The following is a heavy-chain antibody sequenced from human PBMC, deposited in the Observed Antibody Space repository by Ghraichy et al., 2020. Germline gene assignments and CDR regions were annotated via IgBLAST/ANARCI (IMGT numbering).Heavy chain of an antibody. J-gene: IGHJ4*02. V-gene: IGHV3-21*06. CDR3: ARDSGISARQLDY. CDR1: GFTFSTYS. Sequence: LSLTCAASGFTFSTYSMNWVRQAPGKGLEWVSSISSGSSYIHYADAVKGRFTISRDNAKNSLYLQMNSLRAEDTAVYYCARDSGISARQLDYWGQGTLVTVSS. CDR2: ISSGSSYI. D-gene: IGHD6-6*01.